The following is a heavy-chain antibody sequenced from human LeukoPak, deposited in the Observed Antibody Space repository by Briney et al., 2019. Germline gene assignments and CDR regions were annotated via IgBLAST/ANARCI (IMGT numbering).Heavy chain of an antibody. CDR3: AKDSHQYYYDSSGPFDH. D-gene: IGHD3-22*01. CDR2: ISDSVAST. J-gene: IGHJ4*02. Sequence: GGSLRLSCAASGFTFRNYAMSWVRQAPGKGLEWVSVISDSVASTYYADSVKGRFTISRDNSKNTLFLQMNSLRAEDTAIYYCAKDSHQYYYDSSGPFDHWGQGTLVTVSS. V-gene: IGHV3-23*01. CDR1: GFTFRNYA.